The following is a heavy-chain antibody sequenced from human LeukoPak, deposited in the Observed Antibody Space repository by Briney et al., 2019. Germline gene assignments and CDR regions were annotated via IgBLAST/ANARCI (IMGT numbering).Heavy chain of an antibody. J-gene: IGHJ4*02. Sequence: PGGSLRLSCAASGFTFSSYAMHWVRQAPGKGLEWVAVISYDGSNKYYADSVKGRFTISRDNAKNSLYLQMNSLRAEDTAVYYCARDLSGIAAAGTCLDYWGQGTLVTVSS. D-gene: IGHD6-13*01. V-gene: IGHV3-30-3*01. CDR2: ISYDGSNK. CDR3: ARDLSGIAAAGTCLDY. CDR1: GFTFSSYA.